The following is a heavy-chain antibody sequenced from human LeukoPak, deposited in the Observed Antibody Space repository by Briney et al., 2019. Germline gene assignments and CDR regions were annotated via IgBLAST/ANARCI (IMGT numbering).Heavy chain of an antibody. D-gene: IGHD6-19*01. CDR3: RKTTPGYSSGQNPDWPVDY. Sequence: GGSLRLSCVASGFTFNSYAMYWVRQAPGKGLEWVSGVFGSGGSAHYADSVKGRFTISRDNAKNTVYLEMNSLRAEDTAIYFCRKTTPGYSSGQNPDWPVDYWGQGTLVTVSS. J-gene: IGHJ4*02. CDR2: VFGSGGSA. CDR1: GFTFNSYA. V-gene: IGHV3-23*01.